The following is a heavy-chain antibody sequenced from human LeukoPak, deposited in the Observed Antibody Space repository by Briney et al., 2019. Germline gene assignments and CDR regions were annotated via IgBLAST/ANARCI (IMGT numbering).Heavy chain of an antibody. CDR3: ARGGDFWSGFDI. V-gene: IGHV3-21*04. CDR2: ISSGSNYI. Sequence: GGSLRLSCAASGFTFSSYNMNWVRQAPGKGLEWVSSISSGSNYIYYADSVKGRFTISRDNAKNSLYLQMNSLRAEDMALYYCARGGDFWSGFDIWGQGTMVTVSS. CDR1: GFTFSSYN. D-gene: IGHD3-3*01. J-gene: IGHJ3*02.